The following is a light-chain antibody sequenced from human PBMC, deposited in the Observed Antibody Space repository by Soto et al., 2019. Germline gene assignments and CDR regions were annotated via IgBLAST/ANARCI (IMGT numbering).Light chain of an antibody. CDR3: QSYDSSLSGSV. J-gene: IGLJ3*02. Sequence: QLVLTQPPSVSGAPGQRVTISCTGRSSNIGAGYDVHWYQLLPGTAPKLLIYANTNRPSGVPDRFSGSKSGTSASLAITGLQAEDEADYYCQSYDSSLSGSVFGGGTKVTVL. CDR1: SSNIGAGYD. CDR2: ANT. V-gene: IGLV1-40*01.